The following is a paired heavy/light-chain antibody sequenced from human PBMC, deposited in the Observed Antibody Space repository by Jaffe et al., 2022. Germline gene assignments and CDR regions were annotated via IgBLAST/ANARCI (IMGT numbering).Heavy chain of an antibody. CDR2: VYYSGST. CDR3: ARVPRYCSGTFCYYLVDY. CDR1: GGSVNSYY. J-gene: IGHJ4*02. Sequence: QVQLQESGPGLVKPSETLSLTCTVLGGSVNSYYWTWMRQPPGKTLEWIGYVYYSGSTTYNPSLRSRVTISVDTSNNQFSLRLSSVTAADTAVYYCARVPRYCSGTFCYYLVDYWGPGTLVTVSS. V-gene: IGHV4-59*02. D-gene: IGHD2-15*01.
Light chain of an antibody. J-gene: IGLJ2*01. CDR3: LLYYGGAQLV. CDR1: TGAVTSGNF. V-gene: IGLV7-43*01. Sequence: QTVVTQEPSLTVSPGGTVTLTCASSTGAVTSGNFPNWFQQKPGQAPRALIFNTINKHSWTPARFSGSLLGGKAALTLSGVQPEDEADYYCLLYYGGAQLVFGGGTKLTVL. CDR2: NTI.